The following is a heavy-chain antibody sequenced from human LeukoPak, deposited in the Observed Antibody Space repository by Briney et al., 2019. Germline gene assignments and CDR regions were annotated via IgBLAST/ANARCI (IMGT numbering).Heavy chain of an antibody. CDR1: GHSISSGYY. Sequence: SETLSLTCTVSGHSISSGYYWGWIRQPPGKGLEWIGSIYYSGSTYYNPSLKSRVTISVDTSKNQFSLKLNSVTAADTAVYYCAREYVLLWFGESYSDTFDIWGQGTMVTVSS. D-gene: IGHD3-10*01. V-gene: IGHV4-38-2*02. CDR2: IYYSGST. CDR3: AREYVLLWFGESYSDTFDI. J-gene: IGHJ3*02.